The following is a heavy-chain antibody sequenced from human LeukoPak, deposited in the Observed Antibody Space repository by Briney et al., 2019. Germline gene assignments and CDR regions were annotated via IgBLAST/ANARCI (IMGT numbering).Heavy chain of an antibody. Sequence: GGSLRLSCAASGFAFSSYAMHRVRQAPGKGLEWVAVISYDGSNKYYADSVKGRFTISRDNSKNTLYLQMNSLRAEDTAVYYCAKTIVVVPAAIGDYWGQGTLVTVSS. J-gene: IGHJ4*02. CDR3: AKTIVVVPAAIGDY. V-gene: IGHV3-30-3*01. CDR2: ISYDGSNK. CDR1: GFAFSSYA. D-gene: IGHD2-2*02.